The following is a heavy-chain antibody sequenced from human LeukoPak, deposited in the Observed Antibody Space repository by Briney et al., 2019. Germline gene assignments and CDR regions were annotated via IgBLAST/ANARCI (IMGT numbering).Heavy chain of an antibody. CDR3: ATLSLGYSYGSDY. D-gene: IGHD5-18*01. Sequence: SETLSLTCAVYGGSFTGYYWSWIRQPPGKGLEWIGEIHHSGSTNYNPSLKSRVTISVDTSKNQFSLKLSSVTAADTAVYYCATLSLGYSYGSDYWGQGTLVTVSS. CDR1: GGSFTGYY. V-gene: IGHV4-34*01. J-gene: IGHJ4*02. CDR2: IHHSGST.